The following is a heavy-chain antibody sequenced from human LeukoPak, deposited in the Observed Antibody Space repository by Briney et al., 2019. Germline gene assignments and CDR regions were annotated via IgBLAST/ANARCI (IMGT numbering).Heavy chain of an antibody. Sequence: SETLSLTCAVSGASISDNNWWSWVRQPPGQGLEWIGEVHHSGMTNYNPSLKSRVTISVDTSKNQFSLKLSSVTAADTAVYYCASSLDYYDSSGYYTDWGQGTLVTVSS. V-gene: IGHV4-4*02. D-gene: IGHD3-22*01. CDR2: VHHSGMT. J-gene: IGHJ4*02. CDR1: GASISDNNW. CDR3: ASSLDYYDSSGYYTD.